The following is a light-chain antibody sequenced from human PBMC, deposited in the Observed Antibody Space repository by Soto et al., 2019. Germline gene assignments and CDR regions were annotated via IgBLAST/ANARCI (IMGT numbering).Light chain of an antibody. CDR3: QQRSNWP. J-gene: IGKJ3*01. CDR1: QSVSSY. V-gene: IGKV3-11*01. CDR2: DAS. Sequence: EIVLTQSPATLSLFPGERATLSCRASQSVSSYLAWYQQKPGQAPRLLIYDASNRATGIPARFSGSGSGTDFTLTISSLEPEDFAVYYCQQRSNWPLGPGTKVDIK.